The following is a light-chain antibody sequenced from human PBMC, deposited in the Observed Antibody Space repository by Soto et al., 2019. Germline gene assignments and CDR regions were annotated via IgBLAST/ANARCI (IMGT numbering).Light chain of an antibody. CDR1: QSLSTW. CDR2: DAS. Sequence: EIQMTQSPSTLSASAGDRVTITCRASQSLSTWLAWYQQRPGKPPKLVIYDASTLESGVPSRFSGSGSGTEFSLTISSLQPDDFATYYCQQYNTYSFGQGTKVEIK. J-gene: IGKJ1*01. CDR3: QQYNTYS. V-gene: IGKV1-5*01.